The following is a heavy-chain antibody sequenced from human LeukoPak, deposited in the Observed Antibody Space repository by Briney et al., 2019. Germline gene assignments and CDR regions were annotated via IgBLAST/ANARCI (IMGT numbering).Heavy chain of an antibody. J-gene: IGHJ5*02. CDR3: ARGKDGDYVENWFDP. D-gene: IGHD4-17*01. V-gene: IGHV1-18*01. CDR2: ISACNGNT. CDR1: GYTFTSYG. Sequence: ASVKVSCKASGYTFTSYGISWVRQAPGQGLEWMGWISACNGNTNYAQKLQGRVTMTTDTSTSTAYMELRSLRSDDTAVYYCARGKDGDYVENWFDPWGQGTLVTVSS.